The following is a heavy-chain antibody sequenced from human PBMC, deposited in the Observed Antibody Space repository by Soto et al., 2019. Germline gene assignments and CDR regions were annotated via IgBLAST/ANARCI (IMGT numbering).Heavy chain of an antibody. CDR2: MGTYNGNT. CDR1: GYTFTSYG. CDR3: ARVREELGYCSGGSCYSGFDY. J-gene: IGHJ4*02. V-gene: IGHV1-18*01. Sequence: ASVKVSCKASGYTFTSYGISWVRQAPGQGLEWMGWMGTYNGNTDYGQKFQGRVTMTTETPTSTAYMELRSLRSDDTAVYYCARVREELGYCSGGSCYSGFDYWGQG. D-gene: IGHD2-15*01.